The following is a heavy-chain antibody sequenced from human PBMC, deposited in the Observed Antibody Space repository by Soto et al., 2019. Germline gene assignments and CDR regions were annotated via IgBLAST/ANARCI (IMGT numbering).Heavy chain of an antibody. Sequence: GGSLRLSCAASGFTFSSYAMSWVRQAPGKGLEWVSAISGSGGSTYYADYVKGRFTISRDNSKNTLYLQMNSLRAEDTAVYYCAKDFMFPRPGQRRPNDSSSPFDYWGQGTLVTVSS. CDR2: ISGSGGST. CDR1: GFTFSSYA. J-gene: IGHJ4*02. D-gene: IGHD6-6*01. CDR3: AKDFMFPRPGQRRPNDSSSPFDY. V-gene: IGHV3-23*01.